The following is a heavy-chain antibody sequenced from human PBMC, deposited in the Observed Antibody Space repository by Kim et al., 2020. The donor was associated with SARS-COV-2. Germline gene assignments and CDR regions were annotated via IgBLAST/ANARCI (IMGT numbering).Heavy chain of an antibody. CDR1: GGSISSGGYY. J-gene: IGHJ3*02. Sequence: SETLSLTCTVSGGSISSGGYYWSWILQHPGKGLEWIGYIYYSGSTYYNPSLKSRVTISVDTPKNQFSLKRSSVTAADTAVYYCARAGVVVVPLPHVAGAFDSWGEGTIVTVSP. D-gene: IGHD2-15*01. CDR3: ARAGVVVVPLPHVAGAFDS. V-gene: IGHV4-31*03. CDR2: IYYSGST.